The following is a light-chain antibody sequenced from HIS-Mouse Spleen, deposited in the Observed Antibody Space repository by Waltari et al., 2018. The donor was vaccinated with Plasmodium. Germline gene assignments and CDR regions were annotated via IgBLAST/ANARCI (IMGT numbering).Light chain of an antibody. Sequence: IQLTQSPSTLPASVGDRVTLTCRASQSISSRLAWYQQKPRQAPKLLIYKSSSLDSGVPSRFSGSASGTEFTLTISSLQPDDFATYYCQQYNSYSWTFGQGTKVEIK. CDR3: QQYNSYSWT. CDR2: KSS. V-gene: IGKV1-5*03. CDR1: QSISSR. J-gene: IGKJ1*01.